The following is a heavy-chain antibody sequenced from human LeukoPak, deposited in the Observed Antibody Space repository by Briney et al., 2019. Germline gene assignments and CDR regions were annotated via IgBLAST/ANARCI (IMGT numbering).Heavy chain of an antibody. CDR1: GASFSGYY. D-gene: IGHD4-11*01. J-gene: IGHJ5*02. CDR3: ARSFYSNYDKWFDP. V-gene: IGHV4-34*01. Sequence: KTSETLSLTCAVSGASFSGYYWSWIRQPPGKGLECIGEINDGGTTNYNPSLKSRVSISIDRSKNHFYLILTSVTAADTATYYCARSFYSNYDKWFDPWGQGTLVTVSS. CDR2: INDGGTT.